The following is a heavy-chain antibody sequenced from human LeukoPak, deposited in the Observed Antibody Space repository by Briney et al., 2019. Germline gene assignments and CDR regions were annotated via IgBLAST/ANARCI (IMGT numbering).Heavy chain of an antibody. CDR3: AGHHSSSWSGGYWFDP. D-gene: IGHD6-13*01. V-gene: IGHV4-59*08. CDR1: GGSISSYY. Sequence: PSETLSLTCTVSGGSISSYYWSWIRQPPGKRLEWIGYIYYSGSTNYNPSLKSRVTISVDTSKNQFSLKLSSVTAADTAVYYCAGHHSSSWSGGYWFDPWGQGTLVTVSS. J-gene: IGHJ5*02. CDR2: IYYSGST.